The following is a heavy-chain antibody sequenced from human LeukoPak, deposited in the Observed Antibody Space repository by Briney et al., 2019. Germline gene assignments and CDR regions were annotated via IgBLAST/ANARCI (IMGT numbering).Heavy chain of an antibody. CDR2: INHSGST. V-gene: IGHV4-34*01. Sequence: SETLSLTCAVYGGSFSGYYWSWIRQPPGKGLEWIGEINHSGSTNYNPSLKSRVTISVDTSKNQFSLKLSSVTAADTAVYYCARSGTVDYYYYGMDVWGQGTTATVSS. CDR3: ARSGTVDYYYYGMDV. J-gene: IGHJ6*02. CDR1: GGSFSGYY. D-gene: IGHD3-10*01.